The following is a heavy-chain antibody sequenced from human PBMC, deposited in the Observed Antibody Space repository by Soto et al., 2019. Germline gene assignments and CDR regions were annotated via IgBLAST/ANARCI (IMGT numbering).Heavy chain of an antibody. J-gene: IGHJ4*02. D-gene: IGHD1-26*01. CDR1: GFTFSSCS. Sequence: GGSLRLSCAVSGFTFSSCSMTWVRQAPGKGLEWVSAISGSGGSTYYADSVKGRFTISRDNSKNTLYLQMNSLRAEATAVFYFAKGRREWEPKFKYYFLDYWGQGTLVTVSS. V-gene: IGHV3-23*01. CDR2: ISGSGGST. CDR3: AKGRREWEPKFKYYFLDY.